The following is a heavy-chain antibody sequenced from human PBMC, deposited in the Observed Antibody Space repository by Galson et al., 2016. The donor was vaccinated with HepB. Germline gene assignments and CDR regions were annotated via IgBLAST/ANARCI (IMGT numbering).Heavy chain of an antibody. CDR3: AKALSSYDSSGPSFFDY. Sequence: SLRLSCAASGFTFSSYAMSWVRQAPGKGLEWVSVISGSGGSTYYADSVKGRFTISRDNSKNTLYLQMNIQRAEDTAVYYCAKALSSYDSSGPSFFDYWGQGTQVTVSS. CDR2: ISGSGGST. V-gene: IGHV3-23*01. J-gene: IGHJ4*02. D-gene: IGHD3-22*01. CDR1: GFTFSSYA.